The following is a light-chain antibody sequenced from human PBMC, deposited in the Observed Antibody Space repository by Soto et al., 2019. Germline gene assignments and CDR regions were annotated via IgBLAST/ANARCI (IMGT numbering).Light chain of an antibody. V-gene: IGLV2-14*03. CDR3: TSFTTSNTFA. CDR2: DVS. J-gene: IGLJ1*01. Sequence: QSDLAQPASVSGSPGQSITISCTGTSNDVGHFNYVSWFQQHPGKAPKLLIFDVSNWPSGVSDRFSGSKSGNTASLTISGLQPEDEADYYCTSFTTSNTFAFGSGTKVTVL. CDR1: SNDVGHFNY.